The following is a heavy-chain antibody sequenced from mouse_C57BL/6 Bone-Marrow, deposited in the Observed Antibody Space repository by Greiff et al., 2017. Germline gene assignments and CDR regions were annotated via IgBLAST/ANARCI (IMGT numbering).Heavy chain of an antibody. D-gene: IGHD1-1*01. Sequence: EVKVVASGGGLVQPGESLKLSCESNEYEFPSHDMSWVRKTPEKRLELVAAINSDGGSTYYPDTMERRYIISRDNTKTTLYLQMSSLRSEDTALYYCARLSYGSSSYYAMDYWGQGTSVTVSS. J-gene: IGHJ4*01. CDR3: ARLSYGSSSYYAMDY. CDR1: EYEFPSHD. CDR2: INSDGGST. V-gene: IGHV5-2*01.